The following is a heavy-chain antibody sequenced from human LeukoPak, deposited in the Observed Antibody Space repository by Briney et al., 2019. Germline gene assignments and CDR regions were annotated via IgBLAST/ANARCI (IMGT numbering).Heavy chain of an antibody. D-gene: IGHD3-22*01. CDR3: AVYYDSSGYPTNSWFDP. CDR2: INPNSGGT. CDR1: GYTFTGYY. V-gene: IGHV1-2*02. Sequence: ASVKVSCKASGYTFTGYYMHWVRQAPGQGLEWMGGINPNSGGTNYAQKFQGRVTMTRDTSISTAYMELSRLRSDDTAVYYCAVYYDSSGYPTNSWFDPWGQGTLVTVSS. J-gene: IGHJ5*02.